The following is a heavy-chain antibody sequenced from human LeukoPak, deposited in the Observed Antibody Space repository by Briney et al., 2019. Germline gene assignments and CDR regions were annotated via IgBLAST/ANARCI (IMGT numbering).Heavy chain of an antibody. J-gene: IGHJ6*03. Sequence: PGGSLTLSCVASGFTFSGYSLNWVRQAPGKGLEWVSFIGTSSGYVYYADSVKGRFTISRDNSKNTLYLQMNSLRAEDTAVYYCAKSGGSGSYFHNYYVDVWGTGTTVTVSS. V-gene: IGHV3-21*04. D-gene: IGHD3-10*01. CDR2: IGTSSGYV. CDR3: AKSGGSGSYFHNYYVDV. CDR1: GFTFSGYS.